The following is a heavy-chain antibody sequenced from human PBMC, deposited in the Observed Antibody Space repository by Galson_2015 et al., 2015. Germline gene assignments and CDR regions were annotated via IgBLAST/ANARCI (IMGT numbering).Heavy chain of an antibody. CDR2: IYHSGST. CDR3: ARGARGYDPVTGILGAYYMDV. CDR1: GGSNSNYY. V-gene: IGHV4-59*08. D-gene: IGHD5-18*01. J-gene: IGHJ6*03. Sequence: ETLSLTCPVSGGSNSNYYWSWIRQPPGKGLEWIGYIYHSGSTNYNPSLKSRVTISLDTSKKQFSLRLSSVTAADTAVFYCARGARGYDPVTGILGAYYMDVWGKGTTVTVSS.